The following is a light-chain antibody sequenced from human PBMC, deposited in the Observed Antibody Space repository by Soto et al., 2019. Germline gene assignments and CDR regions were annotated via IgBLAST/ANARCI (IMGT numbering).Light chain of an antibody. J-gene: IGKJ1*01. V-gene: IGKV3-20*01. CDR2: GAS. Sequence: EIVLTQSPGTLSLSPGERATLSCRTSQSVSSNYLAWYQQKPGQAPRLLIYGASSRATGIPDRFSGSGSGTDFTLTISRQEHEDFAVYYCQQYGSSGRTFGHGTKVEIK. CDR1: QSVSSNY. CDR3: QQYGSSGRT.